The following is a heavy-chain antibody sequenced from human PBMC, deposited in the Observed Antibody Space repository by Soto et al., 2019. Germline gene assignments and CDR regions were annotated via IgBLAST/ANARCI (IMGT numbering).Heavy chain of an antibody. D-gene: IGHD2-15*01. CDR1: GFTFSSYA. V-gene: IGHV3-23*01. Sequence: EVQLLESGGGLVQPGGSLRLSCAASGFTFSSYAMSWVRQAPGEGLEWVSTISGSGGGIYYADSVKGRFTISRDNSKNTLDLQMNSLRAEDTAVYYCAKRNLVVRPPFDYWGQGTLVTVSS. CDR3: AKRNLVVRPPFDY. CDR2: ISGSGGGI. J-gene: IGHJ4*02.